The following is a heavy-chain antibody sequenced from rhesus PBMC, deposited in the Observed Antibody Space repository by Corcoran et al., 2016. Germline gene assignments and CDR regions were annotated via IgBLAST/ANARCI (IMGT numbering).Heavy chain of an antibody. J-gene: IGHJ4*01. CDR2: LYWDDYK. V-gene: IGHV2S1*01. CDR3: ARHGRLDY. D-gene: IGHD4-29*01. CDR1: GFSLSTTHMG. Sequence: QVTLKESGPALVKPTQPFTLTCTFSGFSLSTTHMGVGWIRHPPGKALEWLASLYWDDYKYYSTSLKSRLTISKDTSKNQVVLKVTNMDPLDTATYYCARHGRLDYWGQGVLVTVSS.